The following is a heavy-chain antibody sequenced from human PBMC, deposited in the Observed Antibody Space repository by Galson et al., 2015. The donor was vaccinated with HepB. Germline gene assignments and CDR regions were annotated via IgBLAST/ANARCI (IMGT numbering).Heavy chain of an antibody. J-gene: IGHJ4*02. CDR2: ISDGGGTT. V-gene: IGHV3-23*01. CDR1: GFTFITYT. Sequence: SLRLSCAASGFTFITYTMTWVRQAPGKGLEWASSISDGGGTTYYADSVEGRFTISRDNSKNMVYLQLSSLRVEDTAIYYCVKDWRGNTCDATCMGNWGQGTLVTISS. D-gene: IGHD4-23*01. CDR3: VKDWRGNTCDATCMGN.